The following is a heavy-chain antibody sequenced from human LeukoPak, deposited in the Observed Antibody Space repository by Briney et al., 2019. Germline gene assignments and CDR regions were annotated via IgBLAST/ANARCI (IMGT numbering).Heavy chain of an antibody. D-gene: IGHD5-24*01. CDR3: AITQSSRWYYFDY. J-gene: IGHJ4*02. CDR2: IYSGGST. Sequence: GGSLRLSCAASGFTVSSNFMSWVRQAPGKGLEWVSVIYSGGSTFYADSVKGRFTISRDNSKNTLYLQMNSLRVEDTAVYYCAITQSSRWYYFDYWGQGTLVTVSS. CDR1: GFTVSSNF. V-gene: IGHV3-66*01.